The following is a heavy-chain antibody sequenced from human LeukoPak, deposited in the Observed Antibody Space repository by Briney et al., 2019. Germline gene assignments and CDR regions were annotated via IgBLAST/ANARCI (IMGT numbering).Heavy chain of an antibody. D-gene: IGHD3-10*01. CDR2: IYTSGGT. CDR1: GDSISNYY. Sequence: SETLSLTCTVSGDSISNYYWSWIRQPAGKGLEWIGRIYTSGGTNYNPSLKSRVTMSVGTSKNQFSLKLSSATAADTAVYYCARAYYYGSGSYAFDIWGQGTLVTVSS. CDR3: ARAYYYGSGSYAFDI. V-gene: IGHV4-4*07. J-gene: IGHJ3*02.